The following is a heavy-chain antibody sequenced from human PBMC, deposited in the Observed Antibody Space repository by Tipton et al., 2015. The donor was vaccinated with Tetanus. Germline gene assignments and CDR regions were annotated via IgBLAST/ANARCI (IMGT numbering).Heavy chain of an antibody. V-gene: IGHV1-69*09. CDR1: GGTFSSYA. CDR2: IIPILGIA. Sequence: QLVQSGAEVKKPGSSVKVSCKASGGTFSSYAISWVRQAPGQGLEWMGRIIPILGIANYAQKFQGRVTITADKSTSTAYMELSSLRSEDTAVYYCARDGVTARFLEWDDYWGQGTLVTVSS. J-gene: IGHJ4*02. D-gene: IGHD3-3*01. CDR3: ARDGVTARFLEWDDY.